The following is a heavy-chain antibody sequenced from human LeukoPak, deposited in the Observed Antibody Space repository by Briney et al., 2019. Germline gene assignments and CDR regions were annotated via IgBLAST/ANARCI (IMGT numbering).Heavy chain of an antibody. D-gene: IGHD2-8*02. J-gene: IGHJ3*02. CDR2: IIPIFGTA. Sequence: ASVKVSCKASGGTFISYAISWVRQAPGQGLEWMGGIIPIFGTANYAQKFQGRVTITADESTSTAYMELSSLRSEDTAVYYCARDFTGGFVGTFDIWGQGTMVTVSS. CDR1: GGTFISYA. V-gene: IGHV1-69*13. CDR3: ARDFTGGFVGTFDI.